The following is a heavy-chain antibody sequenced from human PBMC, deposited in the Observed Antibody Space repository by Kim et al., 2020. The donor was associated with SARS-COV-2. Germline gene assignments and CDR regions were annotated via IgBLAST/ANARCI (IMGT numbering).Heavy chain of an antibody. CDR1: GGSISSYY. Sequence: SETLSLTCTVSGGSISSYYWSWIRQPPGKGLEWIGYIYYSGSTNYNPSLKSRVTISVDTSKNQFSLKLSSVTAADTAVYYCAREVSYLNGETAFDYWGQGTLVTVSS. V-gene: IGHV4-59*13. CDR2: IYYSGST. D-gene: IGHD1-26*01. CDR3: AREVSYLNGETAFDY. J-gene: IGHJ4*02.